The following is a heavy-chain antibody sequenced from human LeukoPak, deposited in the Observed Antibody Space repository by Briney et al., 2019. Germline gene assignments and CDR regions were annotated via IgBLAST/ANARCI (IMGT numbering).Heavy chain of an antibody. D-gene: IGHD1-26*01. CDR3: AGGVGASHFDY. Sequence: GGSLRLSCAASGFTFSTYWMSWVRQAPGKGLEWVAIIKQDGTEKYYVDSVKGRFTISRDNAENSLCLQMNSPRAEDTAVYYCAGGVGASHFDYWGQGTLVTVSS. V-gene: IGHV3-7*04. J-gene: IGHJ4*02. CDR2: IKQDGTEK. CDR1: GFTFSTYW.